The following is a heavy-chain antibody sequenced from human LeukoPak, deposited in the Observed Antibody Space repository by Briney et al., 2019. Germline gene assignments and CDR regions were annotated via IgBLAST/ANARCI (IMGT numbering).Heavy chain of an antibody. D-gene: IGHD3-10*01. Sequence: GGSLRLSCAASGFTFSGSAIHWVRQASGKGLEWVGRIRSKADSYATAYAASVKGRFTISRDDSKNTAYLQMNSLKTEDTAVYHCTSWADSGNYYRGDDYWGRGTLVTVSS. CDR2: IRSKADSYAT. J-gene: IGHJ4*02. CDR3: TSWADSGNYYRGDDY. CDR1: GFTFSGSA. V-gene: IGHV3-73*01.